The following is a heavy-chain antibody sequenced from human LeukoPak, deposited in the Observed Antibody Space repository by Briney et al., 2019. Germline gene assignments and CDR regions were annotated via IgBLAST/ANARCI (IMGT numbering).Heavy chain of an antibody. Sequence: PGGSLRLSCAASGFTFDDYAMHWVRQAPGKGLEWVSLIRADGITTCYADSVKGRFTISRDSSKNSLYLQMNSLRTEDSALYYCAKDYYWGQGTLVTVSS. CDR3: AKDYY. J-gene: IGHJ4*02. V-gene: IGHV3-43*02. CDR2: IRADGITT. CDR1: GFTFDDYA.